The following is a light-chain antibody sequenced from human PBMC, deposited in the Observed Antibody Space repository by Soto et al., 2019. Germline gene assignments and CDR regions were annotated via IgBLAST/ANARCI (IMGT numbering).Light chain of an antibody. CDR3: ISYKTDDTFV. J-gene: IGLJ1*01. CDR1: RSDIGASNS. CDR2: EAT. Sequence: QSVLTQPSSVSGSPGQSITISCAGTRSDIGASNSVSWYQHLPGRSPTLIIYEATNRPSGVSERFSGSKAGDTASLNISGLQADDESEYFCISYKTDDTFVFGGGTKVTVL. V-gene: IGLV2-14*01.